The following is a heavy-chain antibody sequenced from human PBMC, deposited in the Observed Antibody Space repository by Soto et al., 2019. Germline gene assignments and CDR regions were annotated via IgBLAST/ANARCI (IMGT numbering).Heavy chain of an antibody. J-gene: IGHJ3*02. CDR1: GATLDTFINFG. CDR3: ARGAATKIVVAMYDALEM. D-gene: IGHD3-22*01. CDR2: IIPVFGTA. V-gene: IGHV1-69*12. Sequence: QVQLVQSGAEVKKPGSSVKVSCKASGATLDTFINFGITWVRRAPGQGLEWMGGIIPVFGTAHYAQKFQGRLTISADGPTRTAYMELSSLTSEDTAVYYCARGAATKIVVAMYDALEMWGQGTMVTVSS.